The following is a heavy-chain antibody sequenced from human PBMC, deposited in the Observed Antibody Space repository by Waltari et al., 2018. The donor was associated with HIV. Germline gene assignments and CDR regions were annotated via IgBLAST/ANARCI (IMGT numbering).Heavy chain of an antibody. CDR1: GGSFSGYY. D-gene: IGHD6-19*01. CDR2: INHSGST. Sequence: QVQLQQWGAGLLKPSETLSLSCAVYGGSFSGYYWSWIRQTPGKGLEWIGEINHSGSTNYNPSLKSRITMSVDTSKNQFSLELSSVTAADTAVYYCARTAYISGWYSFDYWGQGTLVTVSS. CDR3: ARTAYISGWYSFDY. J-gene: IGHJ4*02. V-gene: IGHV4-34*01.